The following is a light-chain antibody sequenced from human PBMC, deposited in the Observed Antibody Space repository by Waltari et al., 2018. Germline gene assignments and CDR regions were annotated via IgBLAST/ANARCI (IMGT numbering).Light chain of an antibody. J-gene: IGLJ6*01. V-gene: IGLV4-69*01. CDR3: QTWDTGIDV. CDR1: SGHSSYA. CDR2: LNSDGSH. Sequence: QPVLTQSPSASASLGASVKLTCTLSSGHSSYAIAWHQQQQGKSPRSLMRLNSDGSHSKGDGIHDRFSGSSSGAERYLTISNLKSEDEADYYCQTWDTGIDVFGSGTKLTVL.